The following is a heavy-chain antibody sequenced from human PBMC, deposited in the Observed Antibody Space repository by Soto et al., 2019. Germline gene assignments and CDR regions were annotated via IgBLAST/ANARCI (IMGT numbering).Heavy chain of an antibody. CDR2: IGSGGGIT. J-gene: IGHJ4*02. CDR1: GFTLTRYW. V-gene: IGHV3-74*01. CDR3: AKVTYYDFWSGYGGYYFDY. D-gene: IGHD3-3*01. Sequence: GGSLRLSCAASGFTLTRYWMHWVRQAPGKGLVWVSRIGSGGGITYYADSVKGRFTISRDNSKNTLYLQMNSLRAEDTAVYYCAKVTYYDFWSGYGGYYFDYWGQGTLVTVSS.